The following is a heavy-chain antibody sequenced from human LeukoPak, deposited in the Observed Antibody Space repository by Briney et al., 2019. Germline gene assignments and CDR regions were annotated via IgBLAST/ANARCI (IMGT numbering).Heavy chain of an antibody. D-gene: IGHD5-18*01. V-gene: IGHV4-31*03. CDR1: GYATSSSGYY. J-gene: IGHJ5*02. CDR2: IYYSGST. Sequence: SETLSLTCTVSGYATSSSGYYWSWIRQHPGKGLEWIGYIYYSGSTYYNPSLKSRVTISVDTSTNQFSLKLSSVTAADSAVHYCARDCTQQLWNWFDPWGQGILVSVSS. CDR3: ARDCTQQLWNWFDP.